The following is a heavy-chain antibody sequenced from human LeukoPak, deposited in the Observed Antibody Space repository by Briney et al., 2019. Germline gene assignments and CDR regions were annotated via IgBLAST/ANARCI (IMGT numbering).Heavy chain of an antibody. CDR2: IKSKSEGETP. J-gene: IGHJ4*02. D-gene: IGHD3-10*01. Sequence: GGSLRLSCVASGFIFDSAWMSWVRQAPGKGLEWVGRIKSKSEGETPEYSAHMKGRVTISRDDSRNMVSLQMNNLKTEDAGVYYCTTPAGTYIKYWGQGTLVTVSS. V-gene: IGHV3-15*05. CDR3: TTPAGTYIKY. CDR1: GFIFDSAW.